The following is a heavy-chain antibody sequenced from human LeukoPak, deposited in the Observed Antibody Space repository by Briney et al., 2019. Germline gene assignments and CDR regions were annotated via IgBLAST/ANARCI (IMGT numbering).Heavy chain of an antibody. CDR3: ARGIHCGGGGCYAYYYYGMDV. CDR1: GFTFSRYW. V-gene: IGHV3-74*01. CDR2: ISDDGRTT. J-gene: IGHJ6*02. D-gene: IGHD2-15*01. Sequence: GGSLRLSCVASGFTFSRYWMHWVRQVPGKGPVWVSRISDDGRTTSYANSVKGRFTISRDNAKNTLYLEMNSLRAEDTAVYSCARGIHCGGGGCYAYYYYGMDVWGQGTTVTVSS.